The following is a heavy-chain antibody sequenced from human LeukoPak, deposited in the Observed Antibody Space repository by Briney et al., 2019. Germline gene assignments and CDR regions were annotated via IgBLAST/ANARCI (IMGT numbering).Heavy chain of an antibody. Sequence: GRSLRLSCAASGSTFDDYAMHWVRQAPGKGLEWVSGISWNSGSIGYADSVKGRFTISRDNAKNSLYLQMNSLRAEDTAVYYCAKDPEYWGQGTLVTVSS. D-gene: IGHD1-14*01. CDR2: ISWNSGSI. V-gene: IGHV3-9*01. CDR1: GSTFDDYA. CDR3: AKDPEY. J-gene: IGHJ4*02.